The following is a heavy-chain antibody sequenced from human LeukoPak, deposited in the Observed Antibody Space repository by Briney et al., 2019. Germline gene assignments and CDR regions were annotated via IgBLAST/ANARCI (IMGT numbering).Heavy chain of an antibody. D-gene: IGHD3-10*01. CDR2: INHSGTS. CDR1: GGSFSTYY. J-gene: IGHJ5*02. V-gene: IGHV4-34*01. Sequence: SETLSLTCAVYGGSFSTYYWNWIRQPPGKGLEWIGEINHSGTSNYNPSLKSRVTISVDTSKNQFSLKLSSVTAAHAAVYYCARSXGSSTYXWFDPWGQGTLVTVSS. CDR3: ARSXGSSTYXWFDP.